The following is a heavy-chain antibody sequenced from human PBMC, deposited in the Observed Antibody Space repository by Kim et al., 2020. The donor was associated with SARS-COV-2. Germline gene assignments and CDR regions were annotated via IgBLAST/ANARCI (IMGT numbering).Heavy chain of an antibody. D-gene: IGHD5-18*01. CDR3: ARGRMTAMGFNYYYGMDV. J-gene: IGHJ6*02. V-gene: IGHV1-8*01. CDR2: MNPNSGNT. CDR1: GYTFTSYD. Sequence: ASVKVSCKASGYTFTSYDINWVRQATGQGLEWMGWMNPNSGNTGYAQKFQGRVTMTRNTSISTAYMELSSLRSEDTAVYYCARGRMTAMGFNYYYGMDVWGQGTTVTVSS.